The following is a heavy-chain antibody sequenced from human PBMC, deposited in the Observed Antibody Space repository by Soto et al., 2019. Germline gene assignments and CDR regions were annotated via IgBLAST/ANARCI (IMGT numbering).Heavy chain of an antibody. V-gene: IGHV1-18*01. J-gene: IGHJ6*03. CDR3: ARDSGRDYDFWSGYYIREAPTHYYYYYMDV. CDR2: ISAYNGNT. D-gene: IGHD3-3*01. Sequence: ASVKVSCKASGYTFTSYGISWVRQAPGQGLEWMGWISAYNGNTNYAQKLQGRVTMTTDTSTSTAYMELRSLRSDDTAVYYCARDSGRDYDFWSGYYIREAPTHYYYYYMDVWGKGTTVTVSS. CDR1: GYTFTSYG.